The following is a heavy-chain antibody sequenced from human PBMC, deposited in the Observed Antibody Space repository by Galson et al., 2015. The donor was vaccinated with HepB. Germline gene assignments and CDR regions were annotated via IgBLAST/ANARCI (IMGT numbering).Heavy chain of an antibody. CDR1: GFTFSDYY. D-gene: IGHD5-12*01. CDR2: ISSSSSYT. V-gene: IGHV3-11*06. CDR3: VKEGIVATIALELDY. J-gene: IGHJ4*02. Sequence: SLRLSCAASGFTFSDYYMSWLRQAPGKGLEWVSYISSSSSYTNYADSVKGRFTISRDNAKNSLYLQMNSLRAEDTAVYYCVKEGIVATIALELDYWGQGTLVTVSS.